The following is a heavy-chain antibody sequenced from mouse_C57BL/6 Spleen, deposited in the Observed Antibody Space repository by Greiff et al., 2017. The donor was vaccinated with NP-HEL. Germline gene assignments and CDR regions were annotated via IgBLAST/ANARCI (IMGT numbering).Heavy chain of an antibody. J-gene: IGHJ2*01. CDR3: ARGDGNLYYFDY. V-gene: IGHV1-52*01. CDR1: GYTFTSYW. D-gene: IGHD2-1*01. CDR2: IDPSDSET. Sequence: QVQLQQPGAELVRPGSSVKLSCKASGYTFTSYWMHWVKQRPIQGLEWIGNIDPSDSETHYNQKFKDKATLTVDKSSSTAYMQLSSLTSVDSAVYYCARGDGNLYYFDYWGQGTTLTVSS.